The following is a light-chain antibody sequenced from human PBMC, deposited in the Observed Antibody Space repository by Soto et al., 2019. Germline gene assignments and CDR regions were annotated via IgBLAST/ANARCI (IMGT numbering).Light chain of an antibody. V-gene: IGLV1-44*01. Sequence: QSVLTQLPSAAGSPEHRVTISFSGRSSNIGGNTVNWYQHLPEMAPKLLIYNNDRRPSGVPDRFSGSKFGTSVSLAISGLQSEDAADYYCAAWDDSLKGVVFGGGTKLPVL. J-gene: IGLJ2*01. CDR2: NND. CDR1: SSNIGGNT. CDR3: AAWDDSLKGVV.